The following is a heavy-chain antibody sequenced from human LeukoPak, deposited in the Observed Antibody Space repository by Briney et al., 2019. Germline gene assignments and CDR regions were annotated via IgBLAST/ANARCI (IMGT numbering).Heavy chain of an antibody. CDR3: ARDPIAAVRFDY. V-gene: IGHV3-7*01. CDR1: GFTFSSFW. D-gene: IGHD6-13*01. J-gene: IGHJ4*02. CDR2: IKQDGSNK. Sequence: GGSLRLSCVASGFTFSSFWMSWVRQAPGKGLEWVANIKQDGSNKYYADSVKGRFTISRDNSKNTLYLQINSLRAEDTAVYYCARDPIAAVRFDYWGQGTLVTVSS.